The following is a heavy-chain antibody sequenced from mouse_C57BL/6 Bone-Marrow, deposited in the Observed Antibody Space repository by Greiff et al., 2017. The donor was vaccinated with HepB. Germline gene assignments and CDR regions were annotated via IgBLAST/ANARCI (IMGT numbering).Heavy chain of an antibody. D-gene: IGHD4-1*02. CDR2: IYPRSGNT. Sequence: VQLQQSGAELARPGASVKLSCKASGYTFTSYGISWVKQRTGQGLEWIGEIYPRSGNTYYNEKFKGKATRTADKSSSTAYMELRSLTSEDSAVYFCARPTGYAMDYWGQGTSVTVSS. CDR1: GYTFTSYG. CDR3: ARPTGYAMDY. J-gene: IGHJ4*01. V-gene: IGHV1-81*01.